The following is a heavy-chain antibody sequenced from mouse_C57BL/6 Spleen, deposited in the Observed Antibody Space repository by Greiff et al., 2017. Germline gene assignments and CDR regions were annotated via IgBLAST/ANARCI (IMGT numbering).Heavy chain of an antibody. D-gene: IGHD1-1*01. CDR1: GYTFTSYW. Sequence: QVQLQQPGAELVRPGTSVKLSCKASGYTFTSYWMHWVKQRPGQGLEWIGVIDPTDSYTNYTQKFKGKATLTVSTSSSTAYMQLSSLTSADSAVYYCATHGSSVLGYWGHGTTLTVSS. V-gene: IGHV1-59*01. CDR2: IDPTDSYT. CDR3: ATHGSSVLGY. J-gene: IGHJ2*01.